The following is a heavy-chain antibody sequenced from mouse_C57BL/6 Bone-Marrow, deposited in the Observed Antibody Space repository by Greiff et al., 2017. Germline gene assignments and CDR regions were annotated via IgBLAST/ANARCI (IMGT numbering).Heavy chain of an antibody. CDR1: GFTFSSYA. J-gene: IGHJ3*01. CDR3: ARDGYYVSWFAY. CDR2: ISDGGSYT. D-gene: IGHD2-3*01. V-gene: IGHV5-4*03. Sequence: EVMLVESGGGLVKPGGSLKLSCAASGFTFSSYAMSWVRQTPEKSLEWVATISDGGSYTYYPDNVKGRFTISRDNAKNNLYLQMSHLKSEDTAMYYCARDGYYVSWFAYWGQGTLVTVSA.